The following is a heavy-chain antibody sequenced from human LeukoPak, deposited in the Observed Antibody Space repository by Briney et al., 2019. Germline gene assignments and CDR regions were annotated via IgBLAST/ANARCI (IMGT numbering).Heavy chain of an antibody. CDR1: GFTFSTYA. V-gene: IGHV3-23*01. D-gene: IGHD3-22*01. CDR3: AKEGLLITTYYYDSSLDY. Sequence: GGSLRLSCAASGFTFSTYAMSWVRQAPGKGLEWVSAISGSGGSTHYADSVKGRFTISRDNSKNTLYLQMNSLRAEDTAVYFCAKEGLLITTYYYDSSLDYWGQGTLVTVSS. CDR2: ISGSGGST. J-gene: IGHJ4*02.